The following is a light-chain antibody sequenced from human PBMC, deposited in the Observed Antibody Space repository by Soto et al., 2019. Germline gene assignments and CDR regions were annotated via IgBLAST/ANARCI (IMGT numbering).Light chain of an antibody. CDR1: SSDVGGYNY. CDR2: EVS. CDR3: SSYAGINILYV. J-gene: IGLJ1*01. Sequence: QSALTQPPSASGSPGQSVTISCTGTSSDVGGYNYVSWYQQHPGKAPKVIIYEVSKRPSGVPDRFSASKSGNTASLTVSGLHAEDEADYYCSSYAGINILYVFGSGTKVTVL. V-gene: IGLV2-8*01.